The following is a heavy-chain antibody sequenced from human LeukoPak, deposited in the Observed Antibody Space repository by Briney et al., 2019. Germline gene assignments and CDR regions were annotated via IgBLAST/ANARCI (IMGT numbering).Heavy chain of an antibody. CDR3: ARVAVVGGYVWH. J-gene: IGHJ4*02. CDR2: IYYSGST. V-gene: IGHV4-59*12. D-gene: IGHD3-16*01. Sequence: PSETLSLTCTVSGGSISSYYWSWIRQPPGKGLEWIGYIYYSGSTNYNPSLKSRVTISVDTSKNQFSLKLSSVTAADTAVYYCARVAVVGGYVWHWGQGTLVTVSS. CDR1: GGSISSYY.